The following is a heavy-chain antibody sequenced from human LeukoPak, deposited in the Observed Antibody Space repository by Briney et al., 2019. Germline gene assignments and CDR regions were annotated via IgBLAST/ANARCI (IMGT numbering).Heavy chain of an antibody. J-gene: IGHJ4*02. CDR3: AKGAYYDILTGSYY. CDR2: ISWDGGST. CDR1: GFTFDDYT. V-gene: IGHV3-43*01. Sequence: PGGSLRLSCAASGFTFDDYTMHWVRQAPGKGLEWVSLISWDGGSTYYADSVKGRFTISRDNSKNSLYLQMNSLRTEDTALYYCAKGAYYDILTGSYYWGQGTLVTVSS. D-gene: IGHD3-9*01.